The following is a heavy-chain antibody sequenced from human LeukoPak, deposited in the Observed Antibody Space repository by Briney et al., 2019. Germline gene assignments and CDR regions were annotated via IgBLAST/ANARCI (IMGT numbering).Heavy chain of an antibody. CDR2: ISGSGGST. J-gene: IGHJ4*02. CDR1: GFTFSSYA. D-gene: IGHD6-6*01. CDR3: AKVLEKYSSSGYYFDY. Sequence: PGGSLRLSCAASGFTFSSYAMSWVRQAPGKGLEWVSAISGSGGSTYYADSVKGRFTISRDNSKNTLYLQMSSLRAEDTAVYYCAKVLEKYSSSGYYFDYWGQGTLVTVSS. V-gene: IGHV3-23*01.